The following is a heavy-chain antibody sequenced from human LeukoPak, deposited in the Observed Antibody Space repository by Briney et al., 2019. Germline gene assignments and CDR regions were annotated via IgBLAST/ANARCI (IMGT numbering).Heavy chain of an antibody. D-gene: IGHD2-21*02. CDR1: GYTFTTYR. CDR3: VIEVPPYCGGDCYGGNFDC. CDR2: ISTSNGNT. Sequence: ASVKVSCKASGYTFTTYRISWVRQAPGQGLEWMGWISTSNGNTNYAEKVQGRVTMSTDTPTTTAYMELRSLRSDDTAAYFCVIEVPPYCGGDCYGGNFDCRGQGTLVTVSS. J-gene: IGHJ4*02. V-gene: IGHV1-18*04.